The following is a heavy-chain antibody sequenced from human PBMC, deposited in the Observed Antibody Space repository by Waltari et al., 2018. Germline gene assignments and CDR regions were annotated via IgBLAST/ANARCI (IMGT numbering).Heavy chain of an antibody. V-gene: IGHV1-46*01. J-gene: IGHJ6*02. CDR1: GYTFTSYY. CDR2: INPSGGST. CDR3: ARAAAPIFGRDYGMDV. D-gene: IGHD3-3*01. Sequence: QVQLVQSGAEVKKPGASVKVSCKASGYTFTSYYMHWVRQAPGQGLEWMGIINPSGGSTSYAQKFQGRVTMTRDTSTSTVYMELSSLRSEDTAVYYCARAAAPIFGRDYGMDVWGQGTTVTVSS.